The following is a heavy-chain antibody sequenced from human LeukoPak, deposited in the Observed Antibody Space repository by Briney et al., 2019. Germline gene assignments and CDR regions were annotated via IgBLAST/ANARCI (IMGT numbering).Heavy chain of an antibody. V-gene: IGHV3-11*01. J-gene: IGHJ6*03. D-gene: IGHD6-19*01. Sequence: GRSLRLSCAASVVTSSHYYMSWIGQAPGKGLEWVSYISSSGSTISYADSVKGRFTIFRDNAKNSLYLQMNSLRAEDTAVYYCARGRVAVSTPYYMDVWGKGTTVTVSS. CDR3: ARGRVAVSTPYYMDV. CDR1: VVTSSHYY. CDR2: ISSSGSTI.